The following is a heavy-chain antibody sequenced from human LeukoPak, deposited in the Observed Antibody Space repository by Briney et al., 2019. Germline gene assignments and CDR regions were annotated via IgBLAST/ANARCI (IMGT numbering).Heavy chain of an antibody. CDR1: GVIFSSYA. J-gene: IGHJ3*02. CDR2: IIPMFGTP. V-gene: IGHV1-69*06. CDR3: ARDEGAKIAFAI. D-gene: IGHD1-26*01. Sequence: SVKVSCKASGVIFSSYAITWVRQAPGQGLEWMGGIIPMFGTPNYAQNFQGRVTITADSSTSTAYMELSSLRSEDTAVYFCARDEGAKIAFAIWGQGTMVTVSS.